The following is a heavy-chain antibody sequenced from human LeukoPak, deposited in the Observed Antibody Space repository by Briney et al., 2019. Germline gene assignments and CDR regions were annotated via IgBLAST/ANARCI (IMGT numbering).Heavy chain of an antibody. CDR3: ARVDYDSSGYYYYFDY. V-gene: IGHV4-39*07. CDR1: GGSITTSSNY. J-gene: IGHJ4*02. Sequence: SETLSLTCTVSGGSITTSSNYWVWIRQPPGKGLEWIGSIYYSGSTYYNPSLKSRVTISVDTSKNQFSLKLSPVTAADTAVYYCARVDYDSSGYYYYFDYWGQGTLVTVSS. D-gene: IGHD3-22*01. CDR2: IYYSGST.